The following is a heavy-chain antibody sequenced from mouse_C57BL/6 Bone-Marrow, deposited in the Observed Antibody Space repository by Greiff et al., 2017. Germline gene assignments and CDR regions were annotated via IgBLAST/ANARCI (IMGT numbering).Heavy chain of an antibody. D-gene: IGHD1-1*01. Sequence: VQVVESGAELARPGASVKLSCKASGYTFTSYGISWVQQRTGQGLEWIGEIYPRSGNTYYNEKFKGKATLTADKSSSTAYMELRSLTSEDSAVYFCARSYCYGRGCAYWGQGTLVTVSA. CDR2: IYPRSGNT. J-gene: IGHJ3*01. CDR3: ARSYCYGRGCAY. V-gene: IGHV1-81*01. CDR1: GYTFTSYG.